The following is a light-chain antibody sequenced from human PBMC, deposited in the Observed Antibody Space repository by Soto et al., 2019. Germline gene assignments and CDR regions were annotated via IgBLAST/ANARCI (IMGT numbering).Light chain of an antibody. CDR1: QSVSSN. CDR3: QQRSSWT. J-gene: IGKJ1*01. Sequence: EIALAQSRDTLCVSRGESASLSCRASQSVSSNLAWYQQKPGQAPRLLIYGASTRATGIPARFSGSGSGTEFTLTISSLQSEDFAVYYCQQRSSWTFGQGTKVDIK. V-gene: IGKV3-15*01. CDR2: GAS.